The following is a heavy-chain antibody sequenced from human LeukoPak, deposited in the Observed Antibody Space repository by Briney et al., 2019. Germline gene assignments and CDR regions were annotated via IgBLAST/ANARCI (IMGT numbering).Heavy chain of an antibody. CDR3: AKTFFYDSRAYSDH. J-gene: IGHJ4*02. D-gene: IGHD3-22*01. Sequence: TGGSLRLSCAASGFTFGNNAMSWVRKAPGEGLEWISAISGGGIDTHYADSVKGRFTTSRDNSKNTLYLQMNSLRAEDSAVYYCAKTFFYDSRAYSDHWGQGTLVTVSS. CDR1: GFTFGNNA. CDR2: ISGGGIDT. V-gene: IGHV3-23*01.